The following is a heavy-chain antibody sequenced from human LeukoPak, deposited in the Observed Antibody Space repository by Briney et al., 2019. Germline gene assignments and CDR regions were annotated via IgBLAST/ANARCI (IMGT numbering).Heavy chain of an antibody. Sequence: GASVKVSCKASGYTFTGYYMHWVRQAPGQGLEWMGWINPNSGGTNYAQKFQGRVTMTRDTSISTAYMELSRLRSDDTAVYYRARSGSSWSLIIDYWGQGTLVTVSS. CDR2: INPNSGGT. D-gene: IGHD6-13*01. CDR3: ARSGSSWSLIIDY. V-gene: IGHV1-2*02. J-gene: IGHJ4*02. CDR1: GYTFTGYY.